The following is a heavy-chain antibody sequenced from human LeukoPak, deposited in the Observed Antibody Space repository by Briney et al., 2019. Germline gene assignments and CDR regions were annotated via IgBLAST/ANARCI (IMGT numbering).Heavy chain of an antibody. D-gene: IGHD2-21*02. CDR2: ISGSGHDI. CDR1: GFSFSDSY. Sequence: GGSLRLSCVVSGFSFSDSYMTWIRQTPGKGLESLAYISGSGHDIYYTDSVKGRFTISRDNSKNTLYLQMNSLRAEDTAVYYCTAYCGGDCSPGGLFDYWGQGTLVTVSS. CDR3: TAYCGGDCSPGGLFDY. J-gene: IGHJ4*02. V-gene: IGHV3-11*04.